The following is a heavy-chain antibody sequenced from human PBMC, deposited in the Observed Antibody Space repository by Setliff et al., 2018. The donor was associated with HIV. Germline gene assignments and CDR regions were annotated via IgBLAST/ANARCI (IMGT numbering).Heavy chain of an antibody. CDR2: INSDGGIS. V-gene: IGHV3-74*03. Sequence: GGSLRLSCAASGFTFSNYWMHWDRQAPGKGLEWVSRINSDGGISEHADAVKGRLTISRDNARNTLYLEMNSLRVEDTAVYYCVRVAGFSSSWFGYWGQGTRVTVS. J-gene: IGHJ4*02. D-gene: IGHD6-13*01. CDR3: VRVAGFSSSWFGY. CDR1: GFTFSNYW.